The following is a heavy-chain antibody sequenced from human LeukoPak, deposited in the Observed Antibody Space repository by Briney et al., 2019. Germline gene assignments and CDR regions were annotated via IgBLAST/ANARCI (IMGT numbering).Heavy chain of an antibody. Sequence: SETLSLTCIVSGGSISSYYWSWIRQPPGKGLGWIGYIYYSGSTKYNPSLKSRVTISVDTSKNQFSLRLSSVTAADTAVYYCARGAASATGDWFDPWGQGTLVTVSS. CDR2: IYYSGST. CDR1: GGSISSYY. D-gene: IGHD6-13*01. J-gene: IGHJ5*02. CDR3: ARGAASATGDWFDP. V-gene: IGHV4-59*01.